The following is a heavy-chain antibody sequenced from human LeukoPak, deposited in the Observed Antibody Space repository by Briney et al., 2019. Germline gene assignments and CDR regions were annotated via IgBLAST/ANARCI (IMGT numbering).Heavy chain of an antibody. Sequence: GGSLRLSCAASGFPFSSYWIAWVRQAPGKGLEWVATITLDGSDSYYVDSVKGRFTVSRDNAKNSLYLQMNSLRAEDTAVFYCTTENWYVFENWGQGSLVTVSS. V-gene: IGHV3-7*04. CDR2: ITLDGSDS. CDR1: GFPFSSYW. D-gene: IGHD1-1*01. CDR3: TTENWYVFEN. J-gene: IGHJ4*02.